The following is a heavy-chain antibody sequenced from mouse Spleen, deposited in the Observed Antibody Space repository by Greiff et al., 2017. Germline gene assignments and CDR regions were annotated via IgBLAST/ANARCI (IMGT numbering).Heavy chain of an antibody. CDR1: GFTFNTYA. Sequence: EVQVVESGGGLVQPKGSLKLSCAASGFTFNTYAMHWVRQAPGKGLEWVARIRSKSSNYATYYADSVKDRFTISRDDSQSMLYLQMNNLKTEDTAMYYCVLVYDYDDGFAYWGQGTLVTVSA. V-gene: IGHV10-3*01. D-gene: IGHD2-4*01. CDR2: IRSKSSNYAT. J-gene: IGHJ3*01. CDR3: VLVYDYDDGFAY.